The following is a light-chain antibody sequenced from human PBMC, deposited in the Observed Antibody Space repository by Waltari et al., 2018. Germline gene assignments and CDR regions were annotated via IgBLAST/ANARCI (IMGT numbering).Light chain of an antibody. V-gene: IGKV2-30*02. CDR1: QSLVHTDGNTH. CDR2: RVF. Sequence: DVVMTQSPLTLPVTLGQPASISCKSSQSLVHTDGNTHLNWFQQRPGQSPRRLIYRVFNRDSGVPDRFSGSGSGTDFTLKISRVEAEDVGVYYYMQGTHWPYTFGQGTKLDIK. J-gene: IGKJ2*01. CDR3: MQGTHWPYT.